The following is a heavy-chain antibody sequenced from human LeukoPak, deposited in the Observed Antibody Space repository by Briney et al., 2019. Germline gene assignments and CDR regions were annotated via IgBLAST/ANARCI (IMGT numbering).Heavy chain of an antibody. D-gene: IGHD6-13*01. CDR3: AREIPIVAAGTRGKNWFDP. V-gene: IGHV1-2*02. CDR1: GYTFTGYY. J-gene: IGHJ5*02. Sequence: ASVKVSCKAPGYTFTGYYMHWVRQAPGQGLEWMGWINPISGGTNFAQGFQGRVTLTRDTSIATAYMELSRLRSDDTAVYYCAREIPIVAAGTRGKNWFDPWGQGTLVTVSS. CDR2: INPISGGT.